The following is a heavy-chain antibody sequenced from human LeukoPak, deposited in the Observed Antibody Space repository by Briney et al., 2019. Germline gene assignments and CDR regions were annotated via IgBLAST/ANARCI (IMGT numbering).Heavy chain of an antibody. CDR1: GFTFDDYG. CDR3: ADFRFGSGRARGYY. Sequence: PGGSLRLSCAASGFTFDDYGMSWVRQAPGKGLEWVSGINWNGGSTGYADSVKGRFTISRDNAKNSLYLQMNSLRVEDTAVYYCADFRFGSGRARGYYWGQGTLVTVSS. CDR2: INWNGGST. V-gene: IGHV3-20*04. J-gene: IGHJ4*02. D-gene: IGHD3-10*01.